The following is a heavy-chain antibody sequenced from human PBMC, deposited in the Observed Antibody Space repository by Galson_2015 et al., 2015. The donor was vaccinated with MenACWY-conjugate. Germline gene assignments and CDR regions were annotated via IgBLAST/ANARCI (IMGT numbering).Heavy chain of an antibody. CDR3: ARDHDFVWGTYPFDF. J-gene: IGHJ4*02. CDR1: GYLFTRYG. Sequence: QSGAEVKKPGASVTVSCTASGYLFTRYGISWVRQAPGQGLEWMGWITPTNDNTHYAQRFQSRVTMTTDTSTSTAYMELRSLRSDDTAVYFCARDHDFVWGTYPFDFWGQGTLVTVSS. CDR2: ITPTNDNT. V-gene: IGHV1-18*01. D-gene: IGHD3-16*02.